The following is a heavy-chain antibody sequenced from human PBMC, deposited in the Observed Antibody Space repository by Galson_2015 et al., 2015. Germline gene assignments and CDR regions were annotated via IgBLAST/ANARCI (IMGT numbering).Heavy chain of an antibody. J-gene: IGHJ3*02. D-gene: IGHD3-22*01. Sequence: QSGAEVTKPGESLTISCKGSGYSFTKFWIGWVRQMPGKGLEWMGIIYPGDSDTRYRPSFQGQVTISADKSISTAYLQWSSLKASDTAMYYCARQNYYDSSGYLDRGDAFDIWGQGTMVTVSS. CDR1: GYSFTKFW. CDR2: IYPGDSDT. V-gene: IGHV5-51*01. CDR3: ARQNYYDSSGYLDRGDAFDI.